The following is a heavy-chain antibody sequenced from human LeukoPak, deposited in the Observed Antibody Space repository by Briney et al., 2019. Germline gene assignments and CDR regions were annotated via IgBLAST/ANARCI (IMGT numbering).Heavy chain of an antibody. CDR2: ISGSGGST. CDR3: ARDFITLLRGFMDV. V-gene: IGHV3-23*01. J-gene: IGHJ6*02. CDR1: GFTFSSYV. D-gene: IGHD3-10*01. Sequence: GGSLRLSCAASGFTFSSYVMSWVRQAPGKGLEWVSTISGSGGSTYYADSVKGRFTISRDNSKNTLYLQMNSLRAEDTAVYYCARDFITLLRGFMDVWGQGTTVTVSS.